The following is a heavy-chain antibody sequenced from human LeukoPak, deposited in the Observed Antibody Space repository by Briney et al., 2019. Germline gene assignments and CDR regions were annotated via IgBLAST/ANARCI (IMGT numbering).Heavy chain of an antibody. V-gene: IGHV4-59*08. CDR1: GGSIRSHY. J-gene: IGHJ6*02. CDR2: IYYSGST. CDR3: ARRMATINYDYGMDV. D-gene: IGHD5-24*01. Sequence: SETLSLTCTVSGGSIRSHYWSWIRQPPGTGLEGIGYIYYSGSTNYNPSLKSRVTISVDTSKNQFSLKLRSVTAADTAVYYCARRMATINYDYGMDVWGQGTTVTVSS.